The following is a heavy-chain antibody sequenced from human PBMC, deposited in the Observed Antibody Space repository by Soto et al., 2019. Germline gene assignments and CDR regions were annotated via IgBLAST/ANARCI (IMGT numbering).Heavy chain of an antibody. V-gene: IGHV1-46*01. CDR2: VNPGDGST. CDR3: ARSYVRNRPIDD. J-gene: IGHJ4*02. D-gene: IGHD3-10*02. CDR1: GYTLTAYY. Sequence: ASLKVSCKASGYTLTAYYIHWVRPAPGQGREWMVIVNPGDGSTRYAQMFHDRVTMMRDTSTSKIYMELSTLRSEDTAVYYCARSYVRNRPIDDGGQGTLVTVSS.